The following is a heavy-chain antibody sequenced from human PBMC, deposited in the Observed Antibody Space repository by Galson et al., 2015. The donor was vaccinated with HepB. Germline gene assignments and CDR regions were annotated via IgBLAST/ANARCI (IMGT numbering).Heavy chain of an antibody. V-gene: IGHV3-23*01. CDR3: AKDSLRDYFGSGTLWAFDV. CDR2: ISGSGAGT. Sequence: LRLSCAASGFTFSGSAIHWVRQTSGKGLEWVGRISGSGAGTYYADSVKGRFTISRDNSKNTLYLQMSSLRAEDTAIYYCAKDSLRDYFGSGTLWAFDVWGQGTMVTVSS. J-gene: IGHJ3*01. D-gene: IGHD3-10*01. CDR1: GFTFSGSA.